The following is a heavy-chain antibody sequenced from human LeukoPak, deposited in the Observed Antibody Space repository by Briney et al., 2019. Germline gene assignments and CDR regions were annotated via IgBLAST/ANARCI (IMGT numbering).Heavy chain of an antibody. Sequence: ASVKVSCKASGNTFSRYYFHWVRQAPGQGLDWMGIITPTTGGANYAQKFQGRVAMTRDTSTSTVYMELSSLTSGDTAVYYCAASDSTTGNWFDPWGQGTRVSVSS. V-gene: IGHV1-46*01. J-gene: IGHJ5*02. D-gene: IGHD1-14*01. CDR3: AASDSTTGNWFDP. CDR2: ITPTTGGA. CDR1: GNTFSRYY.